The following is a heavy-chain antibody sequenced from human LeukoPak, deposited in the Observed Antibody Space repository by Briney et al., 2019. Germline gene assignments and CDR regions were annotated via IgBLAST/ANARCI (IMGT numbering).Heavy chain of an antibody. Sequence: SETLSLTCAVSGVSISSSNWWSWVRQPPGKGLEGFGEVYHTGSSNYNPSLKSRVTISVDKSKSQFSLKLSSVTAADTAVYYCARGGTTVAGTFWFDPWGQGTLVTVSS. V-gene: IGHV4-4*02. CDR2: VYHTGSS. CDR1: GVSISSSNW. CDR3: ARGGTTVAGTFWFDP. D-gene: IGHD6-19*01. J-gene: IGHJ5*02.